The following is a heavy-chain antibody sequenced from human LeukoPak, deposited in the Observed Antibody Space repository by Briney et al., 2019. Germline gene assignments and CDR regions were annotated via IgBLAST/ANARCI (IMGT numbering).Heavy chain of an antibody. Sequence: GGSLRLSCAASGFTFRSSWMHWVRQVPGKGLVWVSHISPDGDFKDYADSVKGRFIISRDNAKNTLFLQMNRLRAEDAALYFCARDLSFSPDYWGQGTLVTVSS. J-gene: IGHJ4*02. CDR1: GFTFRSSW. CDR3: ARDLSFSPDY. CDR2: ISPDGDFK. V-gene: IGHV3-74*01.